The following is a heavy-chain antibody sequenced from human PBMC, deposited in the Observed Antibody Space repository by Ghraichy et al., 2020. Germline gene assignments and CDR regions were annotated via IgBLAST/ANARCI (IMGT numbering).Heavy chain of an antibody. CDR1: GGSISSYY. J-gene: IGHJ4*02. D-gene: IGHD3-22*01. CDR2: IYTSGST. V-gene: IGHV4-4*07. Sequence: SETLSLTCTVSGGSISSYYWSWIRQPAGKGLEWIGRIYTSGSTNYNPSLKSRVTMSVDTSKNQFSLKLSSVTAADTAVYYCARFYYDSSGYYVGLDYWGQGTLVTVSS. CDR3: ARFYYDSSGYYVGLDY.